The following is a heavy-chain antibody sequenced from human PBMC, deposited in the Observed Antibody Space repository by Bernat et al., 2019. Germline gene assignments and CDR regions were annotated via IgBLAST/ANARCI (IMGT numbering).Heavy chain of an antibody. CDR3: AKDVFTGSSHPDAGGYYYYGMDV. CDR2: ISYDGSNK. J-gene: IGHJ6*02. D-gene: IGHD6-13*01. V-gene: IGHV3-30-3*01. Sequence: QVQLVESGGGVVQPGRSLRLSCAASGFTFSSYALHWVRQAPGQGLEWGALISYDGSNKYYADSVKGRFTISRDNSKNTLYLQMNSLRAEDTAVYYCAKDVFTGSSHPDAGGYYYYGMDVWGQGTTVTVSS. CDR1: GFTFSSYA.